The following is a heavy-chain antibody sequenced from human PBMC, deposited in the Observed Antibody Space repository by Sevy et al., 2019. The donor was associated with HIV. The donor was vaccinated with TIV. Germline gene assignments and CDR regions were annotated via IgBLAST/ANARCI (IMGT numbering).Heavy chain of an antibody. Sequence: PCWSLRLSCAASGFTFSSYSMNWVRQAPGKGLEWVSSISSSSSYIYYADSVKGRFTISRDNAKNSLYLQMNSLRAEDTAVYYCARTMRLIGYCSSTSCSVYYYFDYWGQGTLVTVSS. CDR1: GFTFSSYS. J-gene: IGHJ4*02. V-gene: IGHV3-21*01. CDR2: ISSSSSYI. CDR3: ARTMRLIGYCSSTSCSVYYYFDY. D-gene: IGHD2-2*01.